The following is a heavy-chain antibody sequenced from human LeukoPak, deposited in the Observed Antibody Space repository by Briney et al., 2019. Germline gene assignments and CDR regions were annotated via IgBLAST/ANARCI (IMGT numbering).Heavy chain of an antibody. CDR3: ARDFDY. CDR2: IRFDGSNE. CDR1: GLTLSPYG. J-gene: IGHJ4*02. V-gene: IGHV3-30*02. Sequence: GGSLRLTCAASGLTLSPYGMHSVRQAPGKGLEWVTFIRFDGSNEYYTDSVKGLFTISRDNSKNTVYLYMNSLRAEDTAVYYCARDFDYWGQGTLVTVSS.